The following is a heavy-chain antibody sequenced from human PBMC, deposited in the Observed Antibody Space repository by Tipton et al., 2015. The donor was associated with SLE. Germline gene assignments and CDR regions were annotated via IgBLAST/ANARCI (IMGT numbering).Heavy chain of an antibody. D-gene: IGHD6-19*01. J-gene: IGHJ6*02. V-gene: IGHV3-33*06. Sequence: SLRLSCAASGFPFSNFWMHWVRQPPGKGLEWVAVIWYDGSNKYYADSVKGRFTISRDNSKNTLYLQMNSLRAEDTAVYYCAKEGSGYSSGWYGGYYYGMDVWGQGTTVTVSS. CDR1: GFPFSNFW. CDR3: AKEGSGYSSGWYGGYYYGMDV. CDR2: IWYDGSNK.